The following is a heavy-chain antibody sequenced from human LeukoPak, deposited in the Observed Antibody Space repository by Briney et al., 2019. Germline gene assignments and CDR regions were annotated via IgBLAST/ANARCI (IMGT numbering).Heavy chain of an antibody. Sequence: GGSLRLSCAASGFTFTGHTMTWLRQAPGKGLEWVSIIGGRDDRTYYADSVKGRFTISRDDSKNILYLQMNSLRAEDTAVYYCAKDPNPFYDFWSGYKWGQGTLVTVSS. V-gene: IGHV3-23*01. J-gene: IGHJ4*02. CDR1: GFTFTGHT. D-gene: IGHD3-3*01. CDR2: IGGRDDRT. CDR3: AKDPNPFYDFWSGYK.